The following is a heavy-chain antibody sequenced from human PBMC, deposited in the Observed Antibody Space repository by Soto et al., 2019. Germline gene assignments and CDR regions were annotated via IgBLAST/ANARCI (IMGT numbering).Heavy chain of an antibody. CDR1: GGSISSGSYS. V-gene: IGHV4-30-2*06. Sequence: PSETLSLTCAVSGGSISSGSYSWGWIRQSPGRGLEWIGYIYSSGAKYYNPSLDSRVTLSMDTSKNQFSLKLTSVTAADTAVYFCARDLGEAVTADRYYHYGIDVWGQGTTVTVSS. J-gene: IGHJ6*02. CDR2: IYSSGAK. D-gene: IGHD2-21*02. CDR3: ARDLGEAVTADRYYHYGIDV.